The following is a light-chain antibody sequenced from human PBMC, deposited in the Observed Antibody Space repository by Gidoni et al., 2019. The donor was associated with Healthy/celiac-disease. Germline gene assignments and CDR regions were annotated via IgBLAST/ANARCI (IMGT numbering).Light chain of an antibody. CDR2: RNN. CDR1: SSNIGSNY. J-gene: IGLJ3*02. Sequence: QSVLTQPPSAPVPPGQRVPLSCSGSSSNIGSNYVYWYQQLPGTAPKLLIYRNNQRPSGVPDRFSGSKSGTSASLAISGLRSEDEADYYCAAWDDSLRGVFGGGTKLTVL. V-gene: IGLV1-47*01. CDR3: AAWDDSLRGV.